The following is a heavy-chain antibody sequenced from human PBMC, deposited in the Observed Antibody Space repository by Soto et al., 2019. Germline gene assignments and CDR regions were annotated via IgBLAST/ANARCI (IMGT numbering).Heavy chain of an antibody. CDR2: ISGSGDST. Sequence: PGGSLRLSCAASGFTFSSYAMTWVRQAPGKGLEWVSSISGSGDSTYYADSVKGRFTISRDNSKNTLYLQMNSLRAEDTAVYYCAKPYYGSGSSIHPFDYWGQGTLVTVSS. V-gene: IGHV3-23*01. J-gene: IGHJ4*02. CDR3: AKPYYGSGSSIHPFDY. CDR1: GFTFSSYA. D-gene: IGHD3-10*01.